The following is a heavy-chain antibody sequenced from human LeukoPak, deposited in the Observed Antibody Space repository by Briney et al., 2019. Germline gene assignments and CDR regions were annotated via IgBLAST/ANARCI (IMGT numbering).Heavy chain of an antibody. Sequence: GGSLRLSCAASGFTFSNYGVNWVRQAPGKGLEWVSSISSSSSYIYYADSVKGRFTISRDNAKNSLYLQMNSLRAEDTAVYYCARENPGIYAFDIWGQGTMVTVSS. V-gene: IGHV3-21*01. CDR1: GFTFSNYG. D-gene: IGHD1-1*01. CDR3: ARENPGIYAFDI. J-gene: IGHJ3*02. CDR2: ISSSSSYI.